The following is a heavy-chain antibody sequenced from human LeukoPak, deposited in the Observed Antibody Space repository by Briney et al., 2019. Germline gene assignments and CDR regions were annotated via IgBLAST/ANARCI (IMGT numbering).Heavy chain of an antibody. CDR2: IYYSGST. Sequence: SETLSLTCTVSGGSISSYYWSWIRQPPGKGLEWIGYIYYSGSTNYNPSLKSRVTISVDTSKNQFSLKLSSVTAADTAVYYCARGTYYYDSSGYSAKLYYFDYWGQGTLVTVSS. CDR1: GGSISSYY. J-gene: IGHJ4*02. V-gene: IGHV4-59*12. CDR3: ARGTYYYDSSGYSAKLYYFDY. D-gene: IGHD3-22*01.